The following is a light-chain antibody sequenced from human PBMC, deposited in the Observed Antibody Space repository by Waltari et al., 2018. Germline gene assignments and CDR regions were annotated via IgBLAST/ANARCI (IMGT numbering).Light chain of an antibody. CDR1: IFTNLH. CDR3: QTADRSGTHVV. Sequence: SYELTQPPSVSVSPGQTARITCSADIFTNLHAYGYQQRPGQAPVLVIYKDSERPSGIPERFSGSSSGTVVSLIISGVQPEDEADYYCQTADRSGTHVVFGGGTKLTVI. J-gene: IGLJ2*01. CDR2: KDS. V-gene: IGLV3-25*03.